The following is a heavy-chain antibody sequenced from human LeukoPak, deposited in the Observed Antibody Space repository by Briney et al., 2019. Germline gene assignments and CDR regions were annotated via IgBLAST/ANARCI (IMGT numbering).Heavy chain of an antibody. CDR3: ARGAPRGHYYDSSGHDP. V-gene: IGHV3-30-3*01. J-gene: IGHJ5*02. Sequence: GGSLRLSCAASGFTFSSYAMHWVRQAPGKGLEWVAVISYDGSNKYYADSVKGRFTISRDNAKNSLYLQMNSLRAEDTAVYYCARGAPRGHYYDSSGHDPWGQGTLVTVSS. CDR2: ISYDGSNK. D-gene: IGHD3-22*01. CDR1: GFTFSSYA.